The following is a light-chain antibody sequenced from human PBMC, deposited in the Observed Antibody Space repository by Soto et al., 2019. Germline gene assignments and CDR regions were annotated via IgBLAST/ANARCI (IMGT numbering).Light chain of an antibody. Sequence: EMVLTQSPGTLSLSPGDRATLSCRASQSVSNDYVAWVQQKPGLAPRLLIYDALFRATGIPDRFSGSGSGTDFTLTISRLEPEDFAVYYCQQYGSSPITFGQGTRLEIK. CDR2: DAL. V-gene: IGKV3D-20*01. CDR1: QSVSNDY. CDR3: QQYGSSPIT. J-gene: IGKJ5*01.